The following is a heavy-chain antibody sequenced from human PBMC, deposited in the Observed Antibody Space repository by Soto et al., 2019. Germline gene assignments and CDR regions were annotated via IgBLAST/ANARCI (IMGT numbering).Heavy chain of an antibody. Sequence: SSETLSLTCTVSGGSISSYYWSWIRQPPGKGLEWIGYIYYSGSTNYNPSLKSRVTISVDTSKNQFSLRLSSVTAADTAVYYCARAMVRGVTNWFDPWGQGTLVTVSS. CDR1: GGSISSYY. CDR2: IYYSGST. J-gene: IGHJ5*02. V-gene: IGHV4-59*01. D-gene: IGHD3-10*01. CDR3: ARAMVRGVTNWFDP.